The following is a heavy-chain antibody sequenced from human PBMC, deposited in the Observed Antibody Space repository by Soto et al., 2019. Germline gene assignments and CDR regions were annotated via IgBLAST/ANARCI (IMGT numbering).Heavy chain of an antibody. CDR1: GYTFTSYG. CDR3: ARGTPYYDFWSGYSALDY. CDR2: ISAYNGNT. Sequence: ASVKVSCKASGYTFTSYGISWVRQAPGQGLEWMGWISAYNGNTNYAQKLQGRVTMTTDTSTSTAYMELRSLRSDDTAVYYCARGTPYYDFWSGYSALDYWGQGTLVTAPQ. J-gene: IGHJ4*02. V-gene: IGHV1-18*01. D-gene: IGHD3-3*01.